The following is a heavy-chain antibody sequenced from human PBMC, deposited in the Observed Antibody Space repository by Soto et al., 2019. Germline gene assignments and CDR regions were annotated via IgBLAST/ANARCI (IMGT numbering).Heavy chain of an antibody. CDR3: ARGSSSSTPPHRGMDV. D-gene: IGHD6-6*01. CDR1: GFTFSSYE. V-gene: IGHV3-48*03. J-gene: IGHJ6*02. Sequence: LRLSCAASGFTFSSYEMNWVRQAPGKGLEWVSSISSSGSTIYYADSVKGRFTISRDNAKNSLYLQMNSLRAEDTAVYYCARGSSSSTPPHRGMDVWAQGTTVTVSS. CDR2: ISSSGSTI.